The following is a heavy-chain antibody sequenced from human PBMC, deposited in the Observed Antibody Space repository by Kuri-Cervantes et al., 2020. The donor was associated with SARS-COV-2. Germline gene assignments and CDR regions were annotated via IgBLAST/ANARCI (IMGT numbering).Heavy chain of an antibody. J-gene: IGHJ6*03. CDR3: ARGVVQGVIYYYYYYMDV. CDR2: IHYSGST. CDR1: GGSISSYY. V-gene: IGHV4-59*12. Sequence: GSLRLSCTVSGGSISSYYWSWIRQPPGKGLEWIGYIHYSGSTNYNPSLKSRVTISVDTSKNQFSLKLSSVTAADTAVYYCARGVVQGVIYYYYYYMDVWGKGTTVTVSS. D-gene: IGHD3-10*01.